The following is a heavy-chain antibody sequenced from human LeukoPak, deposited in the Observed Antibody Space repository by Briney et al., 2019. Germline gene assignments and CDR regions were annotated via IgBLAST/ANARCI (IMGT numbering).Heavy chain of an antibody. Sequence: SETLSLTCTVSGGSFSSYYWSWIRQPPGKGLEWIGYIYYSGSTNYNPCLKSRVTISVDTCQKQFSLKMGSATAAETAGVYCAGDGSGSYSLDVWGKGTTVTISS. CDR2: IYYSGST. J-gene: IGHJ6*04. CDR1: GGSFSSYY. D-gene: IGHD3-10*01. V-gene: IGHV4-59*01. CDR3: AGDGSGSYSLDV.